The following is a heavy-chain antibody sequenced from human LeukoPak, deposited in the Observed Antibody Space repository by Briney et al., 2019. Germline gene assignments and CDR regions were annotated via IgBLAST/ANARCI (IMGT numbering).Heavy chain of an antibody. Sequence: GGSLRLSCAASGFTFSNYWMTWVRQAPGKGLEYVSGINDNGGRTHYGDSVKGRFSISRDNSKNTLHLQMSTLRAEDTALYYCVKDVGGSYAFDYWGQGILVTVAS. CDR2: INDNGGRT. CDR1: GFTFSNYW. V-gene: IGHV3-64D*09. CDR3: VKDVGGSYAFDY. D-gene: IGHD1-26*01. J-gene: IGHJ4*02.